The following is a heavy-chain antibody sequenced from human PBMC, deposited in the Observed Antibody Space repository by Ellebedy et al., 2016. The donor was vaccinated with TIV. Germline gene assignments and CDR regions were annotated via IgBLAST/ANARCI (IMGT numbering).Heavy chain of an antibody. CDR3: ATLEPRSQNWFDP. Sequence: AASVNVSCKASGYTFTHRYLHWVRQAPGQALEWMGWITPFNGNTNYAQKFQDRVTITRDRSMSTAYMELSSLRSEDKAMYYCATLEPRSQNWFDPWGQGTLVTVSS. CDR2: ITPFNGNT. V-gene: IGHV1-45*02. CDR1: GYTFTHRY. J-gene: IGHJ5*02. D-gene: IGHD1-1*01.